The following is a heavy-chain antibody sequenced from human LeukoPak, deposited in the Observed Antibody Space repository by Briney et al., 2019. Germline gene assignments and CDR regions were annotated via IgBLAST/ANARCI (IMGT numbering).Heavy chain of an antibody. CDR2: INHSGST. CDR1: GGPFSGYY. Sequence: SETLSLTCAVYGGPFSGYYWSWIRQPPGKGLEWIGEINHSGSTNYNPPLKSRVTISVDTSKNQFSLKLSSVTAADTAVYYCARCQVGATPKYYFDYWGQGTLVTVSS. V-gene: IGHV4-34*01. CDR3: ARCQVGATPKYYFDY. J-gene: IGHJ4*02. D-gene: IGHD1-26*01.